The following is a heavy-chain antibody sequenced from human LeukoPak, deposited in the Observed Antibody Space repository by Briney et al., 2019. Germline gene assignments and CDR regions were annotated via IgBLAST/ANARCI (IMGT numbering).Heavy chain of an antibody. J-gene: IGHJ4*02. CDR3: ARVSLDCSSTSCYTLFDY. CDR1: GGSISSGDYY. Sequence: SETLSLTCTVSGGSISSGDYYWSWIRQPQGKGLEWIGYIYYSGSTYYNPSLKSRVTISVDTSKNQFSLKLSSVTAADTAVYYCARVSLDCSSTSCYTLFDYWGQGTLVTVSS. V-gene: IGHV4-30-4*08. CDR2: IYYSGST. D-gene: IGHD2-2*02.